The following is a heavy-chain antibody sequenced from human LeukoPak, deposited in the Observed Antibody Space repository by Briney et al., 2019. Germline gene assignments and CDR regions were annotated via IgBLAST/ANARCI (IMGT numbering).Heavy chain of an antibody. CDR2: IYYSGST. D-gene: IGHD3-9*01. V-gene: IGHV4-39*07. CDR1: GGPISSSSYY. J-gene: IGHJ4*02. Sequence: TPSETLSLTCTVSGGPISSSSYYWGWIRQPPGKGLEWIGSIYYSGSTYYNPSLKSRVTISVDTSKNQFSLKLSSVTAADTAVYYCARVGVYYDILTGYVPHYFDYWGQGTLVTVSS. CDR3: ARVGVYYDILTGYVPHYFDY.